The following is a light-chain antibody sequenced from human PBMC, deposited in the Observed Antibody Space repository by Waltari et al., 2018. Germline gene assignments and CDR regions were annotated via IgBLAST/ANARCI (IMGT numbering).Light chain of an antibody. CDR2: KAY. CDR3: QQYNSYSRT. V-gene: IGKV1-5*03. J-gene: IGKJ1*01. CDR1: QSISSW. Sequence: DIQMTQSPSTLSASVGDRVTITCRASQSISSWVAWYQQKPGKAPKLLIYKAYSLESGVPSRFSGSGSGTEFTLTISSLQPDDFATYYCQQYNSYSRTFGQGTKVEIK.